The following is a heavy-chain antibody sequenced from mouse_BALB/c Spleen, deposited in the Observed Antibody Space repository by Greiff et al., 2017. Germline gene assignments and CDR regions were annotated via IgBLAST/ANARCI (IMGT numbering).Heavy chain of an antibody. J-gene: IGHJ2*01. CDR3: ARQGGNLDY. V-gene: IGHV1S137*01. CDR1: GYTFTDYA. Sequence: QVQLKQSGAELVRPGVSVKISCKGSGYTFTDYAMHWVKQSHAKSLEWIGVISTYYGDASYNQKFKGKATMTVDKSSSTAYMELARLTSEDSAIYYCARQGGNLDYWGQGTTLTVSS. CDR2: ISTYYGDA.